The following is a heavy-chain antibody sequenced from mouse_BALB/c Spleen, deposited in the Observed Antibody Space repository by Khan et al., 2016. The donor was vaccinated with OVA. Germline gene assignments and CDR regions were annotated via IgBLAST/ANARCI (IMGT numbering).Heavy chain of an antibody. Sequence: DVQLVESGGDLVKPGGSLKLSCAASGFTFSTYGMSWVRQTPDRRLEWVATVSTGGSYTYYPDSVKGRFTISRDNAKNTLYLQMSSLKSDDTAMVYCTRLAYYYDSEGFAYWGQGTLVTVSA. CDR2: VSTGGSYT. CDR3: TRLAYYYDSEGFAY. CDR1: GFTFSTYG. V-gene: IGHV5-6*01. D-gene: IGHD1-1*01. J-gene: IGHJ3*01.